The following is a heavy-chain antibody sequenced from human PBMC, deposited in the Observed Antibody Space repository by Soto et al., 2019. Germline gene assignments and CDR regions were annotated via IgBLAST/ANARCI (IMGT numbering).Heavy chain of an antibody. J-gene: IGHJ6*02. CDR1: GFTFSSYA. CDR3: AKWITMVRGAAYYYYGMDV. Sequence: GGSLRLSCAASGFTFSSYAMSWVRQAPGKGLEWVSAISGSGGSTYYADSVKGRFTISRDNSKNTLYLQMNSLRAEDTAVYYCAKWITMVRGAAYYYYGMDVWGQGTTVTVSS. D-gene: IGHD3-10*01. CDR2: ISGSGGST. V-gene: IGHV3-23*01.